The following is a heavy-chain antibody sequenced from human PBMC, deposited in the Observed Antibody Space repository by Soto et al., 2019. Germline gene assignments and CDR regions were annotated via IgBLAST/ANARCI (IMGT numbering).Heavy chain of an antibody. Sequence: PSETLSLTCTVSGDSISSSYWTWIRQPPGKGLEWIGYIHNTGSTNYNPSLKSRVAISVDTSKNLFSLRLTSVTAADTAIYYCARSRGGFWHGLDFWGQGTLVTSPQ. V-gene: IGHV4-59*08. CDR2: IHNTGST. CDR3: ARSRGGFWHGLDF. CDR1: GDSISSSY. J-gene: IGHJ4*02. D-gene: IGHD3-3*01.